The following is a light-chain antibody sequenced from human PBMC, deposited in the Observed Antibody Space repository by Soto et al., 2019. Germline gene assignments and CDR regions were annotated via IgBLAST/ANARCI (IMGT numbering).Light chain of an antibody. Sequence: DIQMTQSPPTLSASVGDRVTLTCRASQSISGWLAWYQQKPGKAPKLLIYDDSTLESGVPSRFSGSGSGTEFNLTISSLQPEDFATYYCHQYNTYSQTFGQGTKVEI. CDR3: HQYNTYSQT. CDR1: QSISGW. CDR2: DDS. J-gene: IGKJ1*01. V-gene: IGKV1-5*01.